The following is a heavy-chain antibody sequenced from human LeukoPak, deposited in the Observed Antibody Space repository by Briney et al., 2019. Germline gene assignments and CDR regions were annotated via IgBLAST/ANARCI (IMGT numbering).Heavy chain of an antibody. V-gene: IGHV3-48*03. CDR3: ARTTLVGATPYDAFDI. Sequence: GGSLRLSCAASGFTFSSYEMYWVRQAPGKGLEWVSYISSSGSTIYYADSVKGRFIISRDNAKNSLYLQMNSLRAEDTAVYYCARTTLVGATPYDAFDIWGQGTMVTVSS. D-gene: IGHD1-26*01. CDR1: GFTFSSYE. CDR2: ISSSGSTI. J-gene: IGHJ3*02.